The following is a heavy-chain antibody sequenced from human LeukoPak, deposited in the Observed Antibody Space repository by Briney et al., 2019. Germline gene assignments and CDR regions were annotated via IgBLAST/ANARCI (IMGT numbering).Heavy chain of an antibody. V-gene: IGHV3-23*01. D-gene: IGHD6-19*01. CDR3: AKGSHSSGWYLDFDY. CDR1: GFTFSSYG. Sequence: PGGSLRLSCAASGFTFSSYGMSWVRQAPGKGLEWVSAISGSGGSTYYADSVKGRFTISRDNSKNTLYLQMNSLRAEDTAVYYCAKGSHSSGWYLDFDYWGQGTLVTVSS. CDR2: ISGSGGST. J-gene: IGHJ4*02.